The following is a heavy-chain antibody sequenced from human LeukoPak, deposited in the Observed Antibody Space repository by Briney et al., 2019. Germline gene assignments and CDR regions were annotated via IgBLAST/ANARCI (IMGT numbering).Heavy chain of an antibody. J-gene: IGHJ4*02. Sequence: GGSLRLSCAASGFTFSSYAISWVRQAPGKGLEWVSAISGSGGSTYYADSVKGRFTISRDNSKNTLYLQMNSLRAEDTAVYYCAKDQEPGYYDILTGLPPNNWGQGTLVTVSS. CDR3: AKDQEPGYYDILTGLPPNN. V-gene: IGHV3-23*01. CDR2: ISGSGGST. D-gene: IGHD3-9*01. CDR1: GFTFSSYA.